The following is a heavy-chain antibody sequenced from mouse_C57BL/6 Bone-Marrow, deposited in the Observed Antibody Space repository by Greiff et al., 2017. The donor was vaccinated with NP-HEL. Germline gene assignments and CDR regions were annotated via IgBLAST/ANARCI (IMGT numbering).Heavy chain of an antibody. D-gene: IGHD1-1*01. CDR3: ARPHDCGSSYEDY. CDR2: IHPNSGST. J-gene: IGHJ2*01. V-gene: IGHV1-64*01. Sequence: QVQLQQPGAELVKPGASVKLSCKASGYTFTSYWMHWVKQRPGQGLEWIGMIHPNSGSTNYNEKFKSKATLTVDKSSSTAYMQLSSLTSEDSAGYYGARPHDCGSSYEDYWGQGTTLTVSS. CDR1: GYTFTSYW.